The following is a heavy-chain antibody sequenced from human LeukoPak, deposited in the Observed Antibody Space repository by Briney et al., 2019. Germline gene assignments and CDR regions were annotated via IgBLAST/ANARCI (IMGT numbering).Heavy chain of an antibody. V-gene: IGHV4-59*01. CDR2: IYYTGST. Sequence: SETLSLTCTVSGGSISSYYWSWIRQPPGKGLEWIGYIYYTGSTNYNLSLKSRVTISVDTSKNQFSLRLSSVTAADTAIYYCARDKRDSSSFDYWGQGTLVTVSS. J-gene: IGHJ4*02. D-gene: IGHD6-6*01. CDR3: ARDKRDSSSFDY. CDR1: GGSISSYY.